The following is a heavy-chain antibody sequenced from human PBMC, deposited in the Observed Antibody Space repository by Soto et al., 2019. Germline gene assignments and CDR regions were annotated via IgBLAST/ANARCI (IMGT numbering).Heavy chain of an antibody. CDR3: ARAVDYGDYVGFDY. CDR2: IGTAGDT. D-gene: IGHD4-17*01. CDR1: GFTFSSYD. V-gene: IGHV3-13*01. Sequence: EVQLVESGGGLVQPGGSLRLSCAASGFTFSSYDMHWVRQATGKGLEWVSAIGTAGDTYYPGSVKGRFTISRKNAKNSLYLQMNSLRAEDTAVYYCARAVDYGDYVGFDYWGQGTLVTVSS. J-gene: IGHJ4*02.